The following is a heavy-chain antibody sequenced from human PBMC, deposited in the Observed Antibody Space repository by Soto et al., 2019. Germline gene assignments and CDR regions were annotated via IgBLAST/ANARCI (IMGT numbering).Heavy chain of an antibody. CDR3: ARVVTGRAFDI. D-gene: IGHD1-1*01. J-gene: IGHJ3*02. CDR1: GGTFSSYA. CDR2: IIPIFGTA. Sequence: ASVKVSCKASGGTFSSYAISWVRQAPGQGLEWMGGIIPIFGTANYAQKFQGRVTITADESTGTAYMELSSLRSEDTAVYYCARVVTGRAFDIWGQGTMVTVSS. V-gene: IGHV1-69*13.